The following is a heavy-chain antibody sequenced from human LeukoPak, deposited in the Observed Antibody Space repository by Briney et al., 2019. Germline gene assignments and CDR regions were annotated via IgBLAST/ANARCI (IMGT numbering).Heavy chain of an antibody. Sequence: SETLSLTCTVSGGSISSYYWSWIRQPPGKGLEWIGYIYYSGSTNYNPSLKSRVTISVDTSKNQFSLKPSSVTAADTAVYYCARSSGWYYFDYWGQGTLVTVSS. V-gene: IGHV4-59*01. CDR2: IYYSGST. D-gene: IGHD6-19*01. J-gene: IGHJ4*02. CDR1: GGSISSYY. CDR3: ARSSGWYYFDY.